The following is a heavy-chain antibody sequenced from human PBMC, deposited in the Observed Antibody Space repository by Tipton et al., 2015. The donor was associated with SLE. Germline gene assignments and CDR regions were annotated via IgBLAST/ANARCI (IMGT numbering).Heavy chain of an antibody. J-gene: IGHJ4*02. CDR3: AKDLDSSAYNIFDY. D-gene: IGHD6-19*01. CDR1: GFTFDDYT. CDR2: ISWGSSKI. Sequence: SLRLSCAASGFTFDDYTMHWVRQSPGRGLEWVSSISWGSSKIDYADSVKGRFTISRDNAKNSLFLQMNSLRVEDTAIYYCAKDLDSSAYNIFDYWGQGTLVTVSS. V-gene: IGHV3-9*01.